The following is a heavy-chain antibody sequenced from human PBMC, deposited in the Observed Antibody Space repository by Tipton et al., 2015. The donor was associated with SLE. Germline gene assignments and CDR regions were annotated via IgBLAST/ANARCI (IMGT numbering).Heavy chain of an antibody. J-gene: IGHJ4*02. Sequence: LRLSCTVSGGSIRSGSYYWTWIRQTPGKGLEWIGYIHYNRDTNYHPSLKSRVTISVDTSKNQLSLKLTSVTAADTAVYYCARGSVVADDFWGQGTLVTVSS. CDR2: IHYNRDT. CDR1: GGSIRSGSYY. D-gene: IGHD2-15*01. V-gene: IGHV4-61*01. CDR3: ARGSVVADDF.